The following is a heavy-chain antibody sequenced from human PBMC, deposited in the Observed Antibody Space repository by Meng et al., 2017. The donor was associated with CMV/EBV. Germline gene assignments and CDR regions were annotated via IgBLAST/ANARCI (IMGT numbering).Heavy chain of an antibody. CDR1: GYTFTSYD. V-gene: IGHV1-46*01. Sequence: ASVKVSCKASGYTFTSYDINWVRQAPGQGLEWMGIINPSGGSTSYAQKFQGRVTMTRDTSTSTVYMELSSLRSEDTAVYYCASTITYSIAAAGRNWFDPWGQGTLVTVSS. CDR3: ASTITYSIAAAGRNWFDP. D-gene: IGHD6-13*01. CDR2: INPSGGST. J-gene: IGHJ5*02.